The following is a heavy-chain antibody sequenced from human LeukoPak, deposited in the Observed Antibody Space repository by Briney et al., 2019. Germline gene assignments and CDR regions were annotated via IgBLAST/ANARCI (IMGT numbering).Heavy chain of an antibody. V-gene: IGHV3-23*01. Sequence: QSGGSLRLSCAASGFTFSRLAMTWVRQAPGKWLDCVSTISASGTYYADAVKGRFTISRDNSRNTLSLQMDSLRAEDTAVYYCAKDHESGGYPCLDYWGQGTLVTVSS. J-gene: IGHJ4*02. CDR1: GFTFSRLA. D-gene: IGHD3-22*01. CDR3: AKDHESGGYPCLDY. CDR2: ISASGT.